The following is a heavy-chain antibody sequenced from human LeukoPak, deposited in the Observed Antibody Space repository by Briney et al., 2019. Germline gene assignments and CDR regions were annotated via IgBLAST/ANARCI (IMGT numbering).Heavy chain of an antibody. CDR1: GGPYSGYY. Sequence: SETLSLTCAVYGGPYSGYYWSWIRQPPGKGLEWIGEINHSGSTNYNPSLKSRVTISVDTSKNQFSLKLSSVTAADTAVYYCASLRERSYYARGFDYWGQGTLVTVSS. V-gene: IGHV4-34*01. D-gene: IGHD1-26*01. J-gene: IGHJ4*02. CDR2: INHSGST. CDR3: ASLRERSYYARGFDY.